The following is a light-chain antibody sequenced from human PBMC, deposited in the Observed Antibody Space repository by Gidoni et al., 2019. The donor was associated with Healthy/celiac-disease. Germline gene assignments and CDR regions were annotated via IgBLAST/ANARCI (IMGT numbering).Light chain of an antibody. J-gene: IGKJ5*01. CDR3: QQLNSY. Sequence: DLLLTQSPSFLSASVGDRVTITCRASQGISSYLAWYQQKPGKAPKLLIYAASTLQSGVPSRFSGSGSGTEFTLTISSLQPEDFATYYCQQLNSYFGQGTRLEIK. CDR1: QGISSY. CDR2: AAS. V-gene: IGKV1-9*01.